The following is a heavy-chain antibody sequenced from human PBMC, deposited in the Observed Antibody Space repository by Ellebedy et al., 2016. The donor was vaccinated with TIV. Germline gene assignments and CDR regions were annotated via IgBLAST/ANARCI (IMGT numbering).Heavy chain of an antibody. V-gene: IGHV1-69*04. CDR1: GGTFSSYA. CDR3: ARGISGSGNYYPNWFDP. CDR2: IIPILDIA. Sequence: AASVKVSCKASGGTFSSYAVSWVRQAPGQGLEWMGRIIPILDIANSAQKFQGRVTITADKSTTTAYMELSSLRSEDTAVYFCARGISGSGNYYPNWFDPWGQGTLVTVSS. D-gene: IGHD3-10*01. J-gene: IGHJ5*02.